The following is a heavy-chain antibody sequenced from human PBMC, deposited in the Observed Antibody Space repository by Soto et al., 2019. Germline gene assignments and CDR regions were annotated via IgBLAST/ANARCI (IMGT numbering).Heavy chain of an antibody. CDR2: IYWDDDE. CDR1: GFSLTTRGVG. V-gene: IGHV2-5*02. Sequence: QITLKESGPTLVKPTQTLTLTCTFSGFSLTTRGVGVGWIRQPPGKALEWLALIYWDDDEGYSPSLKSRLTITKYTAKNQVVLTMINMDPVDTATYYCAHRPRGYSYLFDCWGQGTLVTVSS. J-gene: IGHJ4*02. CDR3: AHRPRGYSYLFDC. D-gene: IGHD5-18*01.